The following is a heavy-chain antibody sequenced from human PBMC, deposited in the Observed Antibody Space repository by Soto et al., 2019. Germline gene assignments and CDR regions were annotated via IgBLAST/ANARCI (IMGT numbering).Heavy chain of an antibody. D-gene: IGHD4-17*01. V-gene: IGHV3-23*01. CDR2: ISGSGGST. J-gene: IGHJ3*02. CDR1: GFTLSTYD. Sequence: GGSLRLSCAASGFTLSTYDMHWVRQGTGKGLEWVSAISGSGGSTYYADSVKGRFTISRDNSKNTLYLQMNSLRAEDTAVYYCAKVHGDYTGAFDIWGQGTMVTVSS. CDR3: AKVHGDYTGAFDI.